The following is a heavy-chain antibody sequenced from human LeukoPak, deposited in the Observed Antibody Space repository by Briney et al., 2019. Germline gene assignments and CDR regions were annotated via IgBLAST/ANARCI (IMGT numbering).Heavy chain of an antibody. V-gene: IGHV3-23*01. D-gene: IGHD1-26*01. Sequence: PGGSLRLSCPASGFTFSSYAMNWVRQAPGKGLEWVSAVRGGDAGTSYADSVKGRFTISRDDSKNTLYLQMNSRRADGTAVYYCAKNRGGSFYAGSDYWGQGTLVTVSS. J-gene: IGHJ4*02. CDR1: GFTFSSYA. CDR3: AKNRGGSFYAGSDY. CDR2: VRGGDAGT.